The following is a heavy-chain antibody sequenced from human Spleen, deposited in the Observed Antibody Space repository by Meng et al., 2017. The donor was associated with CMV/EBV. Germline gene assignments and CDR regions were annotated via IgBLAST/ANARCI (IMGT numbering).Heavy chain of an antibody. CDR1: GFTFSSYW. J-gene: IGHJ6*02. CDR3: TRNPYYDFWSGYYDYYGMDV. D-gene: IGHD3-3*01. CDR2: ITADGTVT. V-gene: IGHV3-74*01. Sequence: GESLKISCVASGFTFSSYWMHWVRQGPGKGLMWVSRITADGTVTSYADSVKGRFTISRDNAKNSLYLQMNSLRAEDTAVYYCTRNPYYDFWSGYYDYYGMDVWGQGTTVTVSS.